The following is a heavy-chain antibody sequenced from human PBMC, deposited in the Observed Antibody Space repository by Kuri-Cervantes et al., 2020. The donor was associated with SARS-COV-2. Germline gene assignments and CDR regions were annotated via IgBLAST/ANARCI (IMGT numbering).Heavy chain of an antibody. J-gene: IGHJ3*02. V-gene: IGHV1-46*01. D-gene: IGHD2-2*01. CDR2: INPSGGST. CDR1: GYNFTGYY. CDR3: ARVVGYCSSTSCPLLAFDI. Sequence: ASVKVSCKASGYNFTGYYMHWVRQAPGQGLEWMGIINPSGGSTSYAQKFQGRVTMTRDTSTSTVYMELSSLRSEDTAVYYCARVVGYCSSTSCPLLAFDIWGQGTMVTVSS.